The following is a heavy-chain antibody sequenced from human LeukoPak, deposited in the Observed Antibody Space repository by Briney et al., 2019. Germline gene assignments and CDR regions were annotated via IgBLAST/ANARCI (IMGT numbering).Heavy chain of an antibody. CDR1: GGPVCSGKYC. V-gene: IGHV4-61*01. CDR2: IYYSGST. Sequence: PSETLSLTCTASGGPVCSGKYCWSWIRQPPGKGLEWIGYIYYSGSTNYNPALKSRVTISVETSKNQFSLKLCSVTPPDTAVYYSARVWLSLGYYLVYWGQGNPGHRLL. CDR3: ARVWLSLGYYLVY. J-gene: IGHJ4*02. D-gene: IGHD3-22*01.